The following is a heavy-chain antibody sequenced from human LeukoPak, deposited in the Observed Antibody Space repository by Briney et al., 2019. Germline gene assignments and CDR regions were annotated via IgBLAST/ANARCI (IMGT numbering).Heavy chain of an antibody. CDR2: IYHSGST. V-gene: IGHV4-38-2*01. J-gene: IGHJ5*02. Sequence: KTSETLSLTCAVSGYSISSGYYWGWIRQPPGKGLEWIGSIYHSGSTYYNPSLKSRVTISVDTSKNQFSLKRSSGTAADTAVYYCARRGYGGFDPWGQGTLVTVSS. CDR1: GYSISSGYY. CDR3: ARRGYGGFDP. D-gene: IGHD4-17*01.